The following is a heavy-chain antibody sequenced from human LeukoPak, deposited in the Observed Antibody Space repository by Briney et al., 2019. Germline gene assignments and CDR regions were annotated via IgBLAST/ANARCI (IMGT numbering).Heavy chain of an antibody. J-gene: IGHJ3*01. Sequence: GGSLRLSCAASGLTVSNYGMTWVRLAPGKGLEWVSAFSATDGSAQYAESVKGRFTISRDNSKNSLYLQMNSLRDEDTAVYHCAKARIAAAGTGAFDVWGQGTMVTVSS. CDR2: FSATDGSA. V-gene: IGHV3-23*01. CDR3: AKARIAAAGTGAFDV. CDR1: GLTVSNYG. D-gene: IGHD6-13*01.